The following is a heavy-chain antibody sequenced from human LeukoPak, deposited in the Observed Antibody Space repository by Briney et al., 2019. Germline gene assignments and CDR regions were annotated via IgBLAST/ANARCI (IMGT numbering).Heavy chain of an antibody. CDR2: ISSSGSTI. D-gene: IGHD4-17*01. CDR1: GFTFSDYY. V-gene: IGHV3-11*01. CDR3: ARDQDDYEFPDY. J-gene: IGHJ4*02. Sequence: PGGSLRLSCAASGFTFSDYYMGWIRQAPGKGLEWVSYISSSGSTIYYADSVKGRFTISRDNAKNSLYLQMNSLRAEDTAVYYCARDQDDYEFPDYWGQGTLVTVSS.